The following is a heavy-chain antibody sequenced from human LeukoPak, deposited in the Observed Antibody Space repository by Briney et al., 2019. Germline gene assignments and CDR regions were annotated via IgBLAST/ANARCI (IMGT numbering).Heavy chain of an antibody. CDR2: IWYDGSNK. D-gene: IGHD3-22*01. CDR3: AKERGYYYDSSGYST. J-gene: IGHJ5*02. CDR1: GFTFSSYG. V-gene: IGHV3-33*06. Sequence: GGSLRPSCAASGFTFSSYGMHWVRQAPGKGLEWVAVIWYDGSNKYYADSVKGRFTISRDNSKNTLYLQMNSLRAEDTAVYYCAKERGYYYDSSGYSTWGQGTLVTVSS.